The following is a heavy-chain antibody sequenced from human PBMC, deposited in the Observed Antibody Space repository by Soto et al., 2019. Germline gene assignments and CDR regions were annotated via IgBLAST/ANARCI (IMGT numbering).Heavy chain of an antibody. CDR2: ISAYNGNT. D-gene: IGHD6-19*01. Sequence: QVQLVQSGAEVKKPGASVKVSCKASGYTFTSYGISWVRQAPGQGLEWMGWISAYNGNTNYAQKLQGRVTMTTDTSTSTAYIELTSLRSDATAVYYCARDHVGTHSSGWWGEGYWAHGTLVTVSS. J-gene: IGHJ4*01. CDR1: GYTFTSYG. CDR3: ARDHVGTHSSGWWGEGY. V-gene: IGHV1-18*01.